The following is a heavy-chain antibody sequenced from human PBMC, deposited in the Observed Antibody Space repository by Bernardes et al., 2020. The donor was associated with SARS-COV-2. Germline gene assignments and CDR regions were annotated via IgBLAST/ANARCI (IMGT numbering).Heavy chain of an antibody. J-gene: IGHJ4*02. CDR2: ISPYRAKT. CDR1: GYTFANYG. CDR3: ARVPRIAVSGMDLDN. Sequence: ASVKVSCKASGYTFANYGISWVRQAPGQGLEWMGCISPYRAKTNYEQKVQGRVTMTIDTSTSTAYMELRSLRSDDTAVYYCARVPRIAVSGMDLDNWGQGTLVTVSS. D-gene: IGHD6-19*01. V-gene: IGHV1-18*04.